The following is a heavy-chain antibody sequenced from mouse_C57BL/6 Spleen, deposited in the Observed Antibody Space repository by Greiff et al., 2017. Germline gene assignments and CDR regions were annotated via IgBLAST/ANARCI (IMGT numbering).Heavy chain of an antibody. J-gene: IGHJ4*01. D-gene: IGHD2-5*01. Sequence: EVKLQESGGGLVKPGGSLKLSCAASGFTFSSYAMSWVRQTPEKRLEWVATISDGGSYTYYPDNVKGRFTISRDNAKNNLYLQMSHLKSEDTAMYYCARDGPTIVTTEAMDYWGQGTSVTVSS. V-gene: IGHV5-4*01. CDR2: ISDGGSYT. CDR3: ARDGPTIVTTEAMDY. CDR1: GFTFSSYA.